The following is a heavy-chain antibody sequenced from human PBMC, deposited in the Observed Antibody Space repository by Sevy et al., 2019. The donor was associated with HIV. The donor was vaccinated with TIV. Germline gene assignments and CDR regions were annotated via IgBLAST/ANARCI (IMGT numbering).Heavy chain of an antibody. CDR3: ASLITGDPFDI. CDR2: ISAGGGRT. V-gene: IGHV3-23*01. J-gene: IGHJ3*02. D-gene: IGHD3-16*01. Sequence: GGSLRLSCAASGITFSSYAMSWVRQAPGKGLEWVSGISAGGGRTYHADSVKGRFTLSGDKSKNTLYLQMNSLTAEDTAVYYCASLITGDPFDIWGQGTMVTVSS. CDR1: GITFSSYA.